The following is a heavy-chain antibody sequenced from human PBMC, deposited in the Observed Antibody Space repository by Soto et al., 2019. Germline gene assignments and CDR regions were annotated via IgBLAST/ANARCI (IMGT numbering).Heavy chain of an antibody. CDR2: INDYASTT. V-gene: IGHV3-74*01. J-gene: IGHJ5*01. Sequence: GGPLRLSCAASGFTFSSYWMHWVRQAPGKGLVWVSRINDYASTTNYADSVKGRFTISRDNAKNTLYLQMNSLSAEETAVYYCARGRLEPSESWGDGTMVRVSP. D-gene: IGHD1-1*01. CDR3: ARGRLEPSES. CDR1: GFTFSSYW.